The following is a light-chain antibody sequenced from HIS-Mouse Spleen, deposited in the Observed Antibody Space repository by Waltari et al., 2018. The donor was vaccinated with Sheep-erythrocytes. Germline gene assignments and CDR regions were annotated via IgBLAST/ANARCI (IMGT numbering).Light chain of an antibody. CDR2: WAS. Sequence: DIVMTQSPDSLAVSLGDRATINCKSSQSVLYSSNNKNYLAWYQQKPGQPPKLLIYWASTRESGVPDRFSGGGSGTDFTLTISSLQAEDVAVYYCQQYYSTLTFGGGTKVEIK. V-gene: IGKV4-1*01. CDR3: QQYYSTLT. J-gene: IGKJ4*01. CDR1: QSVLYSSNNKNY.